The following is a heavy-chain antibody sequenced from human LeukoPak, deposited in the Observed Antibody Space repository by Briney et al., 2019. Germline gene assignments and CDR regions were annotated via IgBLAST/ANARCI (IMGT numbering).Heavy chain of an antibody. Sequence: GGSLRLSCAASGFTFSSYAMSWVRQAPGKGLEWVSAISGSGGSTYYADSVKGRFTISRDNSKNTLYLQMNSLRVEDTAVYYCVPLKGDIAVVVYWGQGTLVTVSS. D-gene: IGHD2-15*01. V-gene: IGHV3-23*01. CDR2: ISGSGGST. CDR1: GFTFSSYA. CDR3: VPLKGDIAVVVY. J-gene: IGHJ4*02.